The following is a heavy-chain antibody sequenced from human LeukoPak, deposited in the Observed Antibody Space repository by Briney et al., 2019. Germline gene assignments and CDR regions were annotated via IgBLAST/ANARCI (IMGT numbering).Heavy chain of an antibody. CDR3: ARDRGSSSSELDY. CDR1: GFTFSSYA. Sequence: GGSLRLSCAASGFTFSSYAMQWVRQAPGKGLEWVAVISYDGSNKYYADSVKGRFTISRDNSKNTLYLQMNSLRAEDTAVYYCARDRGSSSSELDYWGQGTLVTVSS. D-gene: IGHD6-6*01. CDR2: ISYDGSNK. J-gene: IGHJ4*02. V-gene: IGHV3-30*04.